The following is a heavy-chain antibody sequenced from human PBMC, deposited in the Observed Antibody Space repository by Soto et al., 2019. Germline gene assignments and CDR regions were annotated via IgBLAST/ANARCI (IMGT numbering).Heavy chain of an antibody. CDR2: IKQDGSEK. D-gene: IGHD3-3*01. V-gene: IGHV3-7*03. CDR3: ARDRRGITIFGVGPSYYYYGMDV. J-gene: IGHJ6*02. Sequence: PGGSLRLSCAASGFTFSSYWMSWVRQAPGKGLEWVANIKQDGSEKYYVDSVKGRFTISRDNAKNSLYLQMNSLRAEDTAVYYCARDRRGITIFGVGPSYYYYGMDVWGQGTTVTSP. CDR1: GFTFSSYW.